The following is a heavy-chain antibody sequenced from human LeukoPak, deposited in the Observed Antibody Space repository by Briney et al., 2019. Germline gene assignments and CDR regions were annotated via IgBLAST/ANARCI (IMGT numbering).Heavy chain of an antibody. V-gene: IGHV3-23*01. Sequence: PGGSLRLSCEGSGFNFGGYSMSWVRQGPARGLEWVSSSRGNGETFYADSVKGRFTLSSDSSRNTVYFQLNNLRVEDTAIYYCAKASWVSSTDAVRWGQGTLVTVSS. CDR3: AKASWVSSTDAVR. CDR2: SRGNGET. J-gene: IGHJ4*02. CDR1: GFNFGGYS. D-gene: IGHD3-16*01.